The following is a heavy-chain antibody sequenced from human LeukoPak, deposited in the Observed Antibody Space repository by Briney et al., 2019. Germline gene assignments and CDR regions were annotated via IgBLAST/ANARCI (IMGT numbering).Heavy chain of an antibody. CDR1: GFTFSSYA. V-gene: IGHV3-23*01. CDR2: ISGSGSGGST. CDR3: ATPPHDYGDYYFDF. D-gene: IGHD4-17*01. Sequence: GGSLRLSCAASGFTFSSYAMSWVRQAPGKGLEWVSAISGSGSGGSTYYADSVKGRFTISRDNSKNTLYLQMNSLRTEDTAVYYCATPPHDYGDYYFDFWGQGTLVTVSS. J-gene: IGHJ4*02.